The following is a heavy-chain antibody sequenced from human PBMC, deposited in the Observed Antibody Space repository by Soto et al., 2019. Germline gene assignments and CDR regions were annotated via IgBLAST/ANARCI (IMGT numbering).Heavy chain of an antibody. CDR3: ARANYEVRAVTFWFYP. CDR2: INHSGST. D-gene: IGHD3-10*01. V-gene: IGHV4-34*01. Sequence: SETLSLTCAVYGGSFSGYYWSWIRQPPGKGLEWIGEINHSGSTNYNPSLKSRVTISVDTSKNQFSLKLSSVTAADTAVYYCARANYEVRAVTFWFYPWGQGTLLTISS. J-gene: IGHJ5*02. CDR1: GGSFSGYY.